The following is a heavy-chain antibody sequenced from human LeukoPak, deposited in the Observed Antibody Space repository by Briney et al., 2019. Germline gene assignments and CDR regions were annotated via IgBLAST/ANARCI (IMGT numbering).Heavy chain of an antibody. J-gene: IGHJ4*02. CDR3: ARDYFSASDY. Sequence: GGSLRLSCAASGFTFSSYGMHWVRQAPGKGLEWIADICYGGSNKYYADSVKSRFTISRDNSKNTLYLQMNSLRAEDTAVYYCARDYFSASDYWGQGTLVTVSS. V-gene: IGHV3-33*01. CDR2: ICYGGSNK. CDR1: GFTFSSYG. D-gene: IGHD3-3*01.